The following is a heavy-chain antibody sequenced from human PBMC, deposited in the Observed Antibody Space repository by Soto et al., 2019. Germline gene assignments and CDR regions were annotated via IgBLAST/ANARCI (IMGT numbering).Heavy chain of an antibody. D-gene: IGHD2-8*02. J-gene: IGHJ4*02. CDR1: GGSFSGYY. CDR2: INHSGST. CDR3: ARDKITGLFDY. V-gene: IGHV4-34*01. Sequence: SEPLSLTCAVYGGSFSGYYGTWTRQPPGTGLEWIGEINHSGSTNYNPSLKSRVTISVDTSKNQFSLKLTSVTAADTAVYYCARDKITGLFDYWGQGTLVTVSS.